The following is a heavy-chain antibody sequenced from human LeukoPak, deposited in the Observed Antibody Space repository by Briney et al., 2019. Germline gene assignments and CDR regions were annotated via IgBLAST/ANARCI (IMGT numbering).Heavy chain of an antibody. V-gene: IGHV3-23*01. D-gene: IGHD2-21*02. Sequence: PPGGSLRLSCAASGFTFSNYAISWVRQAPGKGLEWVSAISGSGSSIYYADSVKGRFTISRDNSKNTVNLQMNSLRAEDTAVYYCPRGRLFGDYWGQGALVTVSS. CDR1: GFTFSNYA. J-gene: IGHJ4*02. CDR3: PRGRLFGDY. CDR2: ISGSGSSI.